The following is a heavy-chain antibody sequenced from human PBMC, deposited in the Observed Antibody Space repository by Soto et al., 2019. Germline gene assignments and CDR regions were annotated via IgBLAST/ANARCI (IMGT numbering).Heavy chain of an antibody. V-gene: IGHV3-21*01. D-gene: IGHD2-2*01. J-gene: IGHJ6*02. CDR2: ISSSSSYI. Sequence: GGSLRLSCAASGFTFGSYSVNWVRQAPGKGLEWVSSISSSSSYIYYADSVKGRFTISRDNAKNSLYLQMNSLRAEDTAVYYCARAPIVVVPAAIFRGYGMDVWGQGTTVTVSS. CDR1: GFTFGSYS. CDR3: ARAPIVVVPAAIFRGYGMDV.